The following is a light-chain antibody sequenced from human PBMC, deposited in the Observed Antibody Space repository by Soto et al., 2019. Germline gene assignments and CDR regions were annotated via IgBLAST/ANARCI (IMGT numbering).Light chain of an antibody. J-gene: IGLJ2*01. Sequence: VLTQPASVAGPPGQSIAISCTGTSSDIGGYNYVSWYQQHPDKAPNLIIYDVSDRPSGVSNRISGSKSGNTASLTISGLQAEDEADYYCSSYTSSSTLIFGGGTKVTVL. V-gene: IGLV2-14*01. CDR3: SSYTSSSTLI. CDR1: SSDIGGYNY. CDR2: DVS.